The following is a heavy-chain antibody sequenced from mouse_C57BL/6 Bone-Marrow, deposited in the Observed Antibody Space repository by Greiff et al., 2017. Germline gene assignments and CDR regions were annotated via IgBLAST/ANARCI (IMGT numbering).Heavy chain of an antibody. CDR2: IDPANGNT. J-gene: IGHJ3*01. V-gene: IGHV14-3*01. Sequence: VQLQQSGAELARPGASVKLSCKASGYTFTSYGISWVKQRPEQGLEWIGRIDPANGNTKYAPKFQGKATITADTSSNTAYLQLSSLTSEDTAIYYCARGWDWGQGTLVTVSA. D-gene: IGHD1-1*02. CDR3: ARGWD. CDR1: GYTFTSYG.